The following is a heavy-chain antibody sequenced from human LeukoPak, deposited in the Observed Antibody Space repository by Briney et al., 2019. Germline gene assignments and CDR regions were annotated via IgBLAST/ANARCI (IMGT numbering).Heavy chain of an antibody. Sequence: GGSLRLSCEASGFTFSTYGMHWVRQAPGKGLEWMAVIWYDGSKKYYADSVKGRFSISRDNSKSTLYLQMSSLRVEDTAMYYCARVPHGDYFDYWGQGTLVTVSS. CDR3: ARVPHGDYFDY. CDR2: IWYDGSKK. CDR1: GFTFSTYG. D-gene: IGHD1-26*01. V-gene: IGHV3-33*01. J-gene: IGHJ4*02.